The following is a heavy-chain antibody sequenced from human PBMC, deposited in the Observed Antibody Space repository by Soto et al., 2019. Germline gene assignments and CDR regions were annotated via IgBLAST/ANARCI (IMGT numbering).Heavy chain of an antibody. V-gene: IGHV4-30-2*06. CDR2: TYQSGSA. J-gene: IGHJ6*02. CDR3: ARDYYGMDV. Sequence: TLSLTCTVSGGSISSGGYSWTWIRQSPGKGLEWIGYTYQSGSAYYNPSLKSRVTISVDRSKNQFSLNLTSVTAADTAVYYCARDYYGMDVWGQGTTVTVSS. CDR1: GGSISSGGYS.